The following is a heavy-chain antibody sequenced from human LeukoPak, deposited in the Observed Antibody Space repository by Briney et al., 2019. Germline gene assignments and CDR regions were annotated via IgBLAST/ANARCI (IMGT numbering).Heavy chain of an antibody. V-gene: IGHV3-23*01. CDR3: AKDRRYCGGDCYSRSFDY. Sequence: GGSLRLSCAASGFTFSSYAMSWVRQAPGKGLEWVSAISGSGGSTYYADSVKGRFTISRDNSKNTLYLQMNSLRAEDTAVYYCAKDRRYCGGDCYSRSFDYWGQGTLVTVSS. D-gene: IGHD2-21*01. CDR1: GFTFSSYA. J-gene: IGHJ4*02. CDR2: ISGSGGST.